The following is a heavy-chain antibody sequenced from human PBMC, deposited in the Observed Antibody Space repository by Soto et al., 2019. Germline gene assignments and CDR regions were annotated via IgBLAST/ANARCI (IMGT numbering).Heavy chain of an antibody. CDR3: ARGLPGSYGGFDR. CDR1: EFTFRSYW. V-gene: IGHV3-74*01. Sequence: EVQLVDSGGGLVKPGGSLRLSCAASEFTFRSYWMNWVRQSPGKGLVWVSRIGGDGISTTYADSVRGRLTISRHNAKNTVYLQMDSVSAEYRAGYYCARGLPGSYGGFDRWGQGTMVTVSS. CDR2: IGGDGIST. J-gene: IGHJ3*01. D-gene: IGHD3-16*01.